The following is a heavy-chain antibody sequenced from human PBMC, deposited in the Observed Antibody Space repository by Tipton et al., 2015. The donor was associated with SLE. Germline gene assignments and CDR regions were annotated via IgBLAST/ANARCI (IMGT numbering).Heavy chain of an antibody. V-gene: IGHV4-39*07. D-gene: IGHD4-17*01. CDR3: ARESLTTRFSRLWYFDL. J-gene: IGHJ2*01. CDR1: GGSISSYY. Sequence: TLSLTCTVSGGSISSYYWGWIRQPPGKGLEWIGSIYYSGSTYYNPSLKSRVTISVDTSKNQFSLKLSSVTAADTAVYYCARESLTTRFSRLWYFDLWGRGTLVTVSS. CDR2: IYYSGST.